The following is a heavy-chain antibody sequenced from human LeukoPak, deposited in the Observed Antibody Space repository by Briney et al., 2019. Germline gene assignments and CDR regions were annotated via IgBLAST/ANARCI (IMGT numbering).Heavy chain of an antibody. V-gene: IGHV4-59*01. CDR2: IYYSGST. CDR3: ARAYSSSSHYYYYMDV. D-gene: IGHD6-6*01. Sequence: SETLSLTCTVSGGSISGYYWSWIRQTPGKGLEWIGYIYYSGSTNYNPSLKSRVTISVDTSKNQFSLKLNSVTAADTAVYYCARAYSSSSHYYYYMDVWGKGTTVTVSS. CDR1: GGSISGYY. J-gene: IGHJ6*03.